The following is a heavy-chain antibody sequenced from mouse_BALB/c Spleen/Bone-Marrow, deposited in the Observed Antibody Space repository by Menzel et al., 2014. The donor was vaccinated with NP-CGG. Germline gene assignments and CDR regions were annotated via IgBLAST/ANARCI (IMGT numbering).Heavy chain of an antibody. CDR2: IYPGSGST. D-gene: IGHD6-1*01. CDR1: GYTFTSYW. CDR3: TQCY. V-gene: IGHV1S22*01. Sequence: LQQSGSELVRPGAPVKLSCKASGYTFTSYWMHWVKQRPGQGLEWIGNIYPGSGSTNYDEKFKSKATLTVDTSSSTAYMQLSSLTSEDSAVYYCTQCYWGQGTTLTVSS. J-gene: IGHJ2*01.